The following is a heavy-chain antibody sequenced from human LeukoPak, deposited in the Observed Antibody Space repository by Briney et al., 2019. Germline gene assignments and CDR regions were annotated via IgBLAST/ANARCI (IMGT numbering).Heavy chain of an antibody. D-gene: IGHD4-17*01. CDR1: GFTFSSYA. J-gene: IGHJ2*01. CDR3: ARVTGDYNHWYFDL. Sequence: GGSLRLSCAASGFTFSSYAMHWVRQAPGKGLEWVAVISYDGSNKYYADSVKGRFTISRDNSKNTLYLHMSSLRAEDTAVYYCARVTGDYNHWYFDLWGRGTLVTVSS. CDR2: ISYDGSNK. V-gene: IGHV3-30-3*01.